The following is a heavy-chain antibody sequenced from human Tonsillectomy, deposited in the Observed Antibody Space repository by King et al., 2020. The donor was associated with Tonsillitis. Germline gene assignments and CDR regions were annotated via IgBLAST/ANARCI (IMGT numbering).Heavy chain of an antibody. V-gene: IGHV3-9*01. J-gene: IGHJ4*02. CDR1: GFTFDDYA. D-gene: IGHD3-22*01. CDR2: FSWNSGSI. CDR3: AKDTHSRAYYVFDY. Sequence: DVQLVESGGGLVQPGRSLRLSCAASGFTFDDYAMHWVRQVPGKGLEWVSGFSWNSGSIDYADFVKGRFTISRDNAKNSLYLQMNSLRPEDTALYYCAKDTHSRAYYVFDYWGQGTLVTVSS.